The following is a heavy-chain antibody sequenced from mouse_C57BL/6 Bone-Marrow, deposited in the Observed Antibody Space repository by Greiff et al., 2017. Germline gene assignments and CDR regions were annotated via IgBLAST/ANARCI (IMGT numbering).Heavy chain of an antibody. CDR2: IDPENGDT. V-gene: IGHV14-4*01. J-gene: IGHJ3*01. D-gene: IGHD2-3*01. CDR3: TTDGYYGFAY. Sequence: EVQRVESGAELVRPGASVKLSCTASGFNIKDDYMHWVKQRPEQGLEWIGWIDPENGDTEYASKFQGKATITADTSSNTAYLQLSSLTSEDTAVYYCTTDGYYGFAYWGQGTLVTVSA. CDR1: GFNIKDDY.